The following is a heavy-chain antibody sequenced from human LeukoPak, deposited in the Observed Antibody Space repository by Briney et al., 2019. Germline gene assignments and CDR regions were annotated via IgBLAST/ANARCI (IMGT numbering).Heavy chain of an antibody. J-gene: IGHJ4*02. V-gene: IGHV4-30-4*08. Sequence: SQTLSLTCTVSGGSISSGDYYWSWLRQPPGTGLEWIGYIYYSGSTYYNPSLKCRVTISVDTSKNQFSLKLSSVTAADTAVYYCARDSPRDYYDSSGSYYFDYWGQGTLVTVSS. CDR1: GGSISSGDYY. D-gene: IGHD3-22*01. CDR3: ARDSPRDYYDSSGSYYFDY. CDR2: IYYSGST.